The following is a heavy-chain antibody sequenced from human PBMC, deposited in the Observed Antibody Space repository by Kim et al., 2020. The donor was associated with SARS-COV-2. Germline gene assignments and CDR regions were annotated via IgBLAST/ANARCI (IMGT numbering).Heavy chain of an antibody. CDR2: IRSKTDGGTI. CDR1: GFTFSKAW. V-gene: IGHV3-15*01. J-gene: IGHJ4*02. Sequence: GGSLRLSCAASGFTFSKAWMSWVRQAPGEGLEWVARIRSKTDGGTIDYAAPVKGRFTISRDDSKNTLFLQMNSLKTEDTAVYYCTTYDNWGQGTLGTVSS. CDR3: TTYDN.